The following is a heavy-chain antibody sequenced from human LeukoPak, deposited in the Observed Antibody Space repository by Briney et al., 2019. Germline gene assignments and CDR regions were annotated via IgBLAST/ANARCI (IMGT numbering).Heavy chain of an antibody. Sequence: PGGSLRLSCAAPGFTFAIYAMTWVRQAPGKGLEWVSGISGDGASTHYAESVKGQFTISRDNSQNTLFLQMNSLRVEDTAICYCAKDSYVSGRPLHTFDVWGQGTMVTVSS. CDR3: AKDSYVSGRPLHTFDV. CDR1: GFTFAIYA. V-gene: IGHV3-23*01. CDR2: ISGDGAST. D-gene: IGHD3-10*01. J-gene: IGHJ3*01.